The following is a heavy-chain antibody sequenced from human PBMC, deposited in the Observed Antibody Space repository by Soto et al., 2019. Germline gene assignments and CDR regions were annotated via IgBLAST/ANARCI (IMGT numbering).Heavy chain of an antibody. V-gene: IGHV6-1*01. CDR2: TYYRSRFFS. CDR3: VRDRYSSSGWFDP. D-gene: IGHD3-10*01. CDR1: GDSVSSYSAA. Sequence: QTLSLTCAISGDSVSSYSAAWNWIRQSSSGGLEWLGRTYYRSRFFSDYAESVKSRIIINPDTSKNQFSLQLKSVTPEDTAVYYCVRDRYSSSGWFDPWGQGTPVTVSS. J-gene: IGHJ5*02.